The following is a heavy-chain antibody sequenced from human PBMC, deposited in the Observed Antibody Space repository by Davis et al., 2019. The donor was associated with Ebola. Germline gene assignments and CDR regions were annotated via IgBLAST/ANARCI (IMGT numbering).Heavy chain of an antibody. V-gene: IGHV3-53*01. CDR2: IYSGGDT. Sequence: GESLKISCEASGFTVSSYYMNWVRQAPGKGLEWVSVIYSGGDTYYTDSVKGRFTISRDNSKNMLYLQLSSRTPEDSAVYYCARDSFPEDGMDVWGQGTTVTVSS. J-gene: IGHJ6*02. CDR3: ARDSFPEDGMDV. CDR1: GFTVSSYY.